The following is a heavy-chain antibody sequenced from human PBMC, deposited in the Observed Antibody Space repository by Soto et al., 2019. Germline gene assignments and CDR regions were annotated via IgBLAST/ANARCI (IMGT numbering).Heavy chain of an antibody. J-gene: IGHJ4*02. CDR2: VNHGGST. V-gene: IGHV4-34*02. CDR3: ARGITTIPAVQGDAPDNCYFDS. CDR1: GGSFSGYY. Sequence: QVRLQQCGAGLLKPSDTLSLTCAVYGGSFSGYYCTWVRQPPGKGLEWIGDVNHGGSTNQNPSLKNRVTISVDTSKNQFSLKLKSVTAADTAVYYCARGITTIPAVQGDAPDNCYFDSWGLGTLVTVSS. D-gene: IGHD6-25*01.